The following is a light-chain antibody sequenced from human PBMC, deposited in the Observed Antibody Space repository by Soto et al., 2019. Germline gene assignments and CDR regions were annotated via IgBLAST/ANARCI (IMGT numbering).Light chain of an antibody. CDR3: QQRYNMIT. J-gene: IGKJ5*01. V-gene: IGKV3-11*01. CDR2: DAS. CDR1: QSAGTA. Sequence: IVLTQSPATLSFSPGQRATLSCRASQSAGTAFAWFQQKPGQPPRLLIYDASKRATGIPARFAGSGSGTEFTLTISSLAPEDFAVYYCQQRYNMITFGQGTRLEIK.